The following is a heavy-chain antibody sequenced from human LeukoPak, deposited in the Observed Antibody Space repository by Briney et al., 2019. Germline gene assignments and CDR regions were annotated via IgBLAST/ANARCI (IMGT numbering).Heavy chain of an antibody. J-gene: IGHJ4*02. D-gene: IGHD6-13*01. CDR1: GFIFSSDS. CDR3: ARGLAAAGTRGPY. V-gene: IGHV3-21*01. CDR2: ISSTGAYI. Sequence: GGSLRLSCATSGFIFSSDSMIWVRQAPGKGLEWVSSISSTGAYIYYADSLKGRFTISRDNAKNSLYLQMNSLRADDTAVYCCARGLAAAGTRGPYWGQGTLVTVSS.